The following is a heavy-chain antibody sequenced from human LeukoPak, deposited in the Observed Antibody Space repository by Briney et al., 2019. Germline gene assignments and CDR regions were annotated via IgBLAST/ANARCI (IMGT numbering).Heavy chain of an antibody. CDR3: ATGDSSGGDFDY. CDR1: GGTFSSYA. J-gene: IGHJ4*02. CDR2: IIPIFGTA. D-gene: IGHD6-19*01. Sequence: SVKVSCKASGGTFSSYAISWVRQAPGQGLEWMGGIIPIFGTANYAQKFQGRVTITADESTSTAYMELSSLRSEDTAVYYCATGDSSGGDFDYWGQGTLVTVSS. V-gene: IGHV1-69*13.